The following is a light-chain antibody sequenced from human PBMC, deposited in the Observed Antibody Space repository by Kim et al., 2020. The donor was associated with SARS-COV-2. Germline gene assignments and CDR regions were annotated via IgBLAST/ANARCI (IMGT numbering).Light chain of an antibody. CDR2: QDN. V-gene: IGLV3-1*01. CDR3: QTWGRTPEI. CDR1: KLGEKY. J-gene: IGLJ2*01. Sequence: SYELTQPPSVSVSPGQKARITCSGDKLGEKYTSWYQHKSGQSPGVVIYQDNKRPSGMTERFSGSSSGNTATLTISGTQPMDEADYYCQTWGRTPEIFGGG.